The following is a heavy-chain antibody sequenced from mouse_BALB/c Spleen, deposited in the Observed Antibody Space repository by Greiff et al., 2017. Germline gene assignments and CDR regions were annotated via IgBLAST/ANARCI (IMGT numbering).Heavy chain of an antibody. CDR2: ISYDGSN. CDR3: ARETGFAY. V-gene: IGHV3-6*02. J-gene: IGHJ3*01. Sequence: EVQVVESGPGLVKPSQSLSLTCSVTGYSITSGYYWNWIRQFPGNKLEWMGYISYDGSNNYNPSLKNRISITRDTSKNQFFLKLNSVTTEDTATCYCARETGFAYWGQGTLVTVSA. CDR1: GYSITSGYY.